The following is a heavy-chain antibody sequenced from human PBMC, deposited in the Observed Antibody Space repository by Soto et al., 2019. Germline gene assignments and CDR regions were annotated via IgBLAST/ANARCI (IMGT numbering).Heavy chain of an antibody. Sequence: GGSLRLSCAASGFIFSTYAMNWVRQAPGKGLECVSAISNTGGSTFYAESVRGRFTISRDNSINTLYLQMTSLRTEDTAVYYCARPRGYGVFDAVDIWGQGXMVTVSS. V-gene: IGHV3-23*01. CDR3: ARPRGYGVFDAVDI. J-gene: IGHJ3*02. D-gene: IGHD4-17*01. CDR2: ISNTGGST. CDR1: GFIFSTYA.